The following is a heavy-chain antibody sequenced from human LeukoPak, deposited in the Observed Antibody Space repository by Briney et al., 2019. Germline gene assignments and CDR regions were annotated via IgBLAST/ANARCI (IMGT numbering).Heavy chain of an antibody. CDR1: GGTFSSYA. J-gene: IGHJ4*02. CDR3: ARDSYCSGGTCYSRVGY. Sequence: ASVKVSCKASGGTFSSYAISWVRQAPGQGLEWMGWINTNTGNPTYAQGFTERFVSSWDTSVSTAYLQISSLKAEDTAVYYCARDSYCSGGTCYSRVGYWGQGTVVTVSS. CDR2: INTNTGNP. D-gene: IGHD2-15*01. V-gene: IGHV7-4-1*02.